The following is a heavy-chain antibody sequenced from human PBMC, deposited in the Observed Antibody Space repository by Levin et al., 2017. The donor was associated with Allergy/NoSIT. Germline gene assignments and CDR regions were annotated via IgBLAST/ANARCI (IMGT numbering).Heavy chain of an antibody. CDR1: GGTFSSYA. CDR2: IIPIFGTA. Sequence: GASVKVSCKASGGTFSSYAISWVRQAPGQGLEWMGGIIPIFGTANYAQKFQGRVTITADKSTSTAYMELSSLRSEDTAVYYCASSPIGSGGSWRSNYYYYYMDVWGKGTTVTVSS. CDR3: ASSPIGSGGSWRSNYYYYYMDV. V-gene: IGHV1-69*06. J-gene: IGHJ6*03. D-gene: IGHD2-15*01.